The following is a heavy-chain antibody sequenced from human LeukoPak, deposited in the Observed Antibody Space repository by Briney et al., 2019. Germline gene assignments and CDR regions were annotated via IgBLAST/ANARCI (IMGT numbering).Heavy chain of an antibody. D-gene: IGHD1-26*01. V-gene: IGHV1-18*01. Sequence: ASVTVSCKASGYIFTSDGISWVRQAPGQGLEWMGWISANNGNTKYAQKLQGIVTMTTDTSTSTVYMELRSLRSDDTAVYYCARFIVGGPYGMDVWGQGTTVTVSS. CDR2: ISANNGNT. CDR1: GYIFTSDG. J-gene: IGHJ6*02. CDR3: ARFIVGGPYGMDV.